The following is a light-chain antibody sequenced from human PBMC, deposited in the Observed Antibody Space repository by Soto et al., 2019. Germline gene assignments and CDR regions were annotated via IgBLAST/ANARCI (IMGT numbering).Light chain of an antibody. Sequence: QSVLTQPASVSGSPGQSITISCTGTSSDVGGYNYVSWYQQHPGKAPKLVIYDVSNRPSGVSNRFSGSKSGNTASLTISGLQAEDEADYYCNSYTSSSTYVFGTGTKRDRP. CDR2: DVS. CDR1: SSDVGGYNY. CDR3: NSYTSSSTYV. J-gene: IGLJ1*01. V-gene: IGLV2-14*01.